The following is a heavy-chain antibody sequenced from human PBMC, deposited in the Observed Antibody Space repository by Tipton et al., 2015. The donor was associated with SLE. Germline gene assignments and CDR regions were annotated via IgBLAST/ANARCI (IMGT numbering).Heavy chain of an antibody. V-gene: IGHV4-34*01. J-gene: IGHJ4*02. D-gene: IGHD5-24*01. Sequence: TLSLTCTVSGGSISSHYWSWIRQPPGKGLEWIGEINHSGSTNYNPSLKSRVTISVDTSKNQFSLKLSSVTAADTAVYYCARGSMDWGQGTLVTVSS. CDR1: GGSISSHY. CDR2: INHSGST. CDR3: ARGSMD.